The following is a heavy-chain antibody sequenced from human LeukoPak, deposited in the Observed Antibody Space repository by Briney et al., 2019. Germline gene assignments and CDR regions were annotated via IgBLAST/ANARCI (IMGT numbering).Heavy chain of an antibody. CDR3: ARESYTGSYWAR. V-gene: IGHV3-30-3*01. J-gene: IGHJ4*02. D-gene: IGHD1-26*01. CDR2: ISYDGSNK. CDR1: GFTFSSYT. Sequence: GGSLRLSCAASGFTFSSYTMHWIRQAPGKGLEWVAFISYDGSNKYYADSVKGRFTISRDNSKNTLYLQMTSLRAEDTAVYYCARESYTGSYWARWGQGTLVTVSS.